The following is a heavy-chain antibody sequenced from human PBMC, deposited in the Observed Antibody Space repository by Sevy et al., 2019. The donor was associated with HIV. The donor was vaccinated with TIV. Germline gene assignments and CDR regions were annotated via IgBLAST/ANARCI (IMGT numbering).Heavy chain of an antibody. CDR2: ISYDGSNK. CDR1: GFTFSSYG. D-gene: IGHD6-13*01. Sequence: GGSLRLSCAASGFTFSSYGMHWVRQAPGKGLEWVAVISYDGSNKYYADSVKGRFTICRDNSKNTLYLQMNSLRAEDTAVYYCAKVKSSWYSDPYYFDYWGQGTLVTVSS. CDR3: AKVKSSWYSDPYYFDY. J-gene: IGHJ4*02. V-gene: IGHV3-30*18.